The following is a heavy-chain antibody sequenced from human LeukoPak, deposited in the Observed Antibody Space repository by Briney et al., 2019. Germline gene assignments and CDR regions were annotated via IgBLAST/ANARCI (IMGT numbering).Heavy chain of an antibody. J-gene: IGHJ4*02. CDR3: AKDSAPANFDY. CDR1: GFTFSSYE. V-gene: IGHV3-48*03. CDR2: ISSSGSTI. Sequence: GGSLRLSCAASGFTFSSYEMNWVRQAPGKGLEWVSYISSSGSTIYYADSVKGRLTISRDNSKDTLYLQMNSLRAEDTAVYYCAKDSAPANFDYWGQGTLVTVSS.